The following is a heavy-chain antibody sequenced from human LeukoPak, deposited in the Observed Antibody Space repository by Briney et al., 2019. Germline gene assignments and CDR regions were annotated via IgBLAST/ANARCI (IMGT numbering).Heavy chain of an antibody. D-gene: IGHD3-10*01. CDR2: ISAYNGNT. CDR3: AALMVRGVKYWFDP. Sequence: ASVKVSCKASGYTFTSYGISWVRQAPGQGLEWMGWISAYNGNTNYAQKLQGRVTMTEDTSTDTAYMELSSLRSEDTAVYYCAALMVRGVKYWFDPWGQGTLVTVSS. J-gene: IGHJ5*02. CDR1: GYTFTSYG. V-gene: IGHV1-18*01.